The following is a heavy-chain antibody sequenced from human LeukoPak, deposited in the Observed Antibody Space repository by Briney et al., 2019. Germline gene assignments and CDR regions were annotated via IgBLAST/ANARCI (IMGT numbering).Heavy chain of an antibody. Sequence: GGSLRLSCAASGFTFSSYSMNWVRQAPGKGLEWVSSISSSSSYIYYADSVKGRFTISRDNAKNSLYLQMNSLRAEDTAVYYCARDLNYYYGMDVWGQGTTVTVSS. CDR3: ARDLNYYYGMDV. CDR2: ISSSSSYI. J-gene: IGHJ6*02. CDR1: GFTFSSYS. V-gene: IGHV3-21*01.